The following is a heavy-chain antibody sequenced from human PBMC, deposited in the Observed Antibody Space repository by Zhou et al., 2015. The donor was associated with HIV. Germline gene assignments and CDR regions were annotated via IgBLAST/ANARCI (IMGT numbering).Heavy chain of an antibody. CDR1: GFTFSTSA. J-gene: IGHJ6*02. V-gene: IGHV1-58*01. Sequence: QMQVVQSGPEVKKPRTSVKVSCKASGFTFSTSAVQWVRQARGQRLEWIGWIIIGSGQTNYGQNFQERVTITRDMSTSTAYMELSSLRSEDTAVYYCARGPRCSGGSCYSGGDIWYYYYGMDVWGQGTTVTVSS. CDR2: IIIGSGQT. D-gene: IGHD2-15*01. CDR3: ARGPRCSGGSCYSGGDIWYYYYGMDV.